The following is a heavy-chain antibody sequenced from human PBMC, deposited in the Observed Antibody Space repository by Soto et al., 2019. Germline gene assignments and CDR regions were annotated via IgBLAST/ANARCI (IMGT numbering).Heavy chain of an antibody. CDR3: ARFYDYIWGSYRDFDY. CDR1: GYTFTSYG. J-gene: IGHJ4*02. D-gene: IGHD3-16*02. CDR2: ISAYNVNT. Sequence: QVQLVQSGAEVKKPGASVKFSCKASGYTFTSYGISWVRQAPGQGLEWMGWISAYNVNTNYAQKRQGRVTMTTNTSTSTAYMELRSLRSDDTAVYYCARFYDYIWGSYRDFDYWGQGTLVTVSS. V-gene: IGHV1-18*01.